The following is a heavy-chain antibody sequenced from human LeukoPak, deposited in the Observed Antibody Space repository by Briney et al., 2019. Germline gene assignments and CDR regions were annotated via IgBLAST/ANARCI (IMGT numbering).Heavy chain of an antibody. V-gene: IGHV1-2*02. D-gene: IGHD1-26*01. J-gene: IGHJ4*02. Sequence: AAVKVSCKASGYTFTGYWIHWVRQAPGQGLEWMGGINPNSGGTNYAQKFRGRVTMTRDTSISTAYMELSRLRSDDTAVYYCARGIVGATTGDWGQGTLVTVSS. CDR2: INPNSGGT. CDR3: ARGIVGATTGD. CDR1: GYTFTGYW.